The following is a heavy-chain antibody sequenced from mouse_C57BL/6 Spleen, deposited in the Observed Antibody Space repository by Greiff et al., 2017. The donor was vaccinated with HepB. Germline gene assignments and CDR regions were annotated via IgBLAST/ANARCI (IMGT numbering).Heavy chain of an antibody. Sequence: EVQVVESGPELVKPGASVKISCKASGYSFTDYNMNWVKQSNGKSLEWIGVINPNYGTTSYNQKFKGKATLTVDQSSSTAYMQLNSLTSEDSAVYYCAREGLLYDGHYFDYWGQGTTLTVSS. CDR3: AREGLLYDGHYFDY. V-gene: IGHV1-39*01. D-gene: IGHD2-3*01. CDR1: GYSFTDYN. J-gene: IGHJ2*01. CDR2: INPNYGTT.